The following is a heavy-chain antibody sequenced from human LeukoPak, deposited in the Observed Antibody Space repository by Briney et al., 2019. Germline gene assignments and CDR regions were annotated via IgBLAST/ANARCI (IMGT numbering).Heavy chain of an antibody. D-gene: IGHD6-19*01. Sequence: SETLSLTCAVHGGSFSGYYWSWIRQPPGKGLEWIGEINHSGSTNYNPSLKSRVTISVDTSKNQFSLKLSSVTAADTAVYYCARLIAVAGVDYWGQGTLVTVSS. CDR2: INHSGST. V-gene: IGHV4-34*01. J-gene: IGHJ4*02. CDR1: GGSFSGYY. CDR3: ARLIAVAGVDY.